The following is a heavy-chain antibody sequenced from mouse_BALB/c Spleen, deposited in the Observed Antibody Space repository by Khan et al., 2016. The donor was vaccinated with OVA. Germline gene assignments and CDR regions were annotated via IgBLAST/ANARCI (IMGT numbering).Heavy chain of an antibody. Sequence: EVELVESGGGLVKPGGSLKLSCAASGFTFSRYAMSWVRQTPEKRLEWVASISSGGRSYYPDSVKGRFTISRDNVRNILYLQMSSLRSEDTAMYYCASLYAMGYWGQGTTVTVSS. CDR2: ISSGGRS. CDR3: ASLYAMGY. J-gene: IGHJ4*01. V-gene: IGHV5-6-5*01. CDR1: GFTFSRYA.